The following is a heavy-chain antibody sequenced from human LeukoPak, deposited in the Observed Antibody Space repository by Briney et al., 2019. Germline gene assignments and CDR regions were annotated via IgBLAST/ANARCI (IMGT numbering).Heavy chain of an antibody. CDR2: ISGSGGST. J-gene: IGHJ1*01. Sequence: GGSLRLSCAASGFTFSSYAMSWVRQAPGKGLEWVSAISGSGGSTYYADSVKGRFTVSRDNAKDTLYLQMNNLGVEDTAVYYCAKGHTYGMTWGQGTLVTVSA. V-gene: IGHV3-23*01. CDR3: AKGHTYGMT. D-gene: IGHD5-18*01. CDR1: GFTFSSYA.